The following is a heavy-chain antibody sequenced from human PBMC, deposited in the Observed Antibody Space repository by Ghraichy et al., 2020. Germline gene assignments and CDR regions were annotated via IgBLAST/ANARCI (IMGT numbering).Heavy chain of an antibody. D-gene: IGHD2-15*01. CDR3: ARVARYSSSWFDY. Sequence: SGPTQVKPTQTLTLTCSFSGFSLSDSGMRVTWIRQPPGKALEWLARIDWDDDKYYNASMQTRLSISKDTSRNQVVLTMTDMDPKDTATYYCARVARYSSSWFDYWGQGLLVTVSS. J-gene: IGHJ5*01. CDR2: IDWDDDK. CDR1: GFSLSDSGMR. V-gene: IGHV2-70*04.